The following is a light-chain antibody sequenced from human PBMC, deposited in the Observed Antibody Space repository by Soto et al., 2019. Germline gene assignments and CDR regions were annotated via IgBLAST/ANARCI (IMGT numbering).Light chain of an antibody. V-gene: IGKV1-39*01. CDR3: QHSYSPAYS. CDR2: GAS. Sequence: DIQMTQSPSSLSASVGDRVTITCRASQNINSYINWYQHKPGKAPKVLIYGASSLQSGVPPRYSGSGSGTDFTLTIPSLQPDDFATYYCQHSYSPAYSFGQGTKLDIK. CDR1: QNINSY. J-gene: IGKJ2*01.